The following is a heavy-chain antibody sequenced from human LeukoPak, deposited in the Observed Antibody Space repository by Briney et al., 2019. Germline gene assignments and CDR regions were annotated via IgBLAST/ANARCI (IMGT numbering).Heavy chain of an antibody. CDR2: INAGNGNT. J-gene: IGHJ5*02. D-gene: IGHD1-1*01. V-gene: IGHV1-3*01. Sequence: ASVKVSCKASGYTFTSYAMHWVRQAPGQRLEWMGWINAGNGNTKYSQKFQGRVTITRDTSARTAYMELSSLGSEDTAVYYCARGSNWNDEGGWFDPWGQGTLVTVSS. CDR3: ARGSNWNDEGGWFDP. CDR1: GYTFTSYA.